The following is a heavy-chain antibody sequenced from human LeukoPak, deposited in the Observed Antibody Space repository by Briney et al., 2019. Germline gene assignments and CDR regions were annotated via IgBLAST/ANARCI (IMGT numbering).Heavy chain of an antibody. CDR3: ARVSVHTPYYYYGMDV. J-gene: IGHJ6*02. D-gene: IGHD2-15*01. Sequence: SQTLSLTCTVSGGSISSGGYYWSWIRQHPGKGLEWIGYIYYSGSTYYNPSLKSRVTISADTSKNQFSLKLSSVTAADTAVYYCARVSVHTPYYYYGMDVWGQGTTVTVSS. V-gene: IGHV4-31*03. CDR2: IYYSGST. CDR1: GGSISSGGYY.